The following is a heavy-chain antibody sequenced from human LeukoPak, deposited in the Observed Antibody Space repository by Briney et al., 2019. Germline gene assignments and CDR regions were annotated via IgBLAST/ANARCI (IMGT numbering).Heavy chain of an antibody. J-gene: IGHJ4*02. CDR2: ISSSGSTI. D-gene: IGHD3-22*01. Sequence: GGSLRLSCAASGFTFSSYEMNWVRQAPGKGLEWVSYISSSGSTIYYADSVKGRFTIPRDNAKNSLYLQMNSLRAEDTAVYYCARALYDSSGYYFDYWGQGTLVTVSS. CDR3: ARALYDSSGYYFDY. CDR1: GFTFSSYE. V-gene: IGHV3-48*03.